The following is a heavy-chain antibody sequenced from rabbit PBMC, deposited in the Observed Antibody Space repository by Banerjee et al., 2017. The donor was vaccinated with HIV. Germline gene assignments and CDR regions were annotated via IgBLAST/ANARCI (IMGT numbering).Heavy chain of an antibody. Sequence: EQLVESGGGLVQPEGSLTLTCKASGFDFSSNAMCWVRQAPGKGPEWIACIYNGDGSTYYASWVNGRFTISRSTSLNTVDLKMTSLTAADTATYFCASISGYFSSIGMDLWGPGTLVTVS. J-gene: IGHJ6*01. CDR2: IYNGDGST. D-gene: IGHD1-1*01. CDR1: GFDFSSNA. CDR3: ASISGYFSSIGMDL. V-gene: IGHV1S47*01.